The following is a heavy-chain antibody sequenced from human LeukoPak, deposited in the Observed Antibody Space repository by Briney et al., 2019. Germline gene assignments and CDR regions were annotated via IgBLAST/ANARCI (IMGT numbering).Heavy chain of an antibody. Sequence: GESLKISCKGSGYSFPSYWIGWVRQMPGKGLEWMGIIYPGDSDTRYSPSFQGQITISADKSISTAYLQWSSLKASDTAMYYCARRDTYYYDSSGYYYWDYWGQGTLVTVSS. CDR2: IYPGDSDT. CDR3: ARRDTYYYDSSGYYYWDY. V-gene: IGHV5-51*01. J-gene: IGHJ4*02. CDR1: GYSFPSYW. D-gene: IGHD3-22*01.